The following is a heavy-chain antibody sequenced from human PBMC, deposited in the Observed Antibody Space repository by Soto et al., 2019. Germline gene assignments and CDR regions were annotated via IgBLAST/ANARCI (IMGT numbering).Heavy chain of an antibody. CDR1: GFTFSSYA. J-gene: IGHJ6*02. CDR3: AKKLGYYDILTGYLYYYYGMDV. V-gene: IGHV3-23*01. D-gene: IGHD3-9*01. CDR2: ISGSGGST. Sequence: PGGSLRLSCAASGFTFSSYAMSWVRQAPGKGLEWVSAISGSGGSTYYADSVKGRFTISRDNSKNALYLQMNSLRAEDTAVYYCAKKLGYYDILTGYLYYYYGMDVWGQGTTVTVSS.